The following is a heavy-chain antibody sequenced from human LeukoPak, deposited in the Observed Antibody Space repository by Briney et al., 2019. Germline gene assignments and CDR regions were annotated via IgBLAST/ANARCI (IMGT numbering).Heavy chain of an antibody. J-gene: IGHJ4*02. D-gene: IGHD3-22*01. CDR1: GFTFSRFA. V-gene: IGHV3-23*01. CDR2: ISGSGDTT. CDR3: ATYRRGYHDSSESYYFDY. Sequence: QPGGSLRLSCAASGFTFSRFAMSWVRQAPGKGLEWVSGISGSGDTTYYADSVKGRFTISRDNSKNTLYLQMNGPRAEDTAVYYCATYRRGYHDSSESYYFDYWGQGTLVTVSS.